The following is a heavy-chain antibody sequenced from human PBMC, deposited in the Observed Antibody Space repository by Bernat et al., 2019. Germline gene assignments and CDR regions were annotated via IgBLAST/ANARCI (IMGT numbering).Heavy chain of an antibody. V-gene: IGHV3-30-3*01. CDR3: AGGVGARYYFDY. D-gene: IGHD1-26*01. Sequence: QVQLVEAGGGVVQPGRYLRLSCAASGFTFSSYAMHWVRQAPGKGLEWVAVISYDGSNKYYADSVKGRFTISRDNSKNTLYLQMNSLRAEDTAVYYCAGGVGARYYFDYLGQGSLVTVSS. CDR2: ISYDGSNK. CDR1: GFTFSSYA. J-gene: IGHJ4*02.